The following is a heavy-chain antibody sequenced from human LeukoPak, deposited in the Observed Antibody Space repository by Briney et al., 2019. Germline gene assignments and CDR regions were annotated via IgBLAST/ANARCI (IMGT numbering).Heavy chain of an antibody. J-gene: IGHJ6*03. CDR2: VYYSGSP. CDR1: GGSISSSTYY. Sequence: SETLSLTCTVSGGSISSSTYYWVWIRQPQGKGLEWIGSVYYSGSPYYTPSLRSRVTISVDTSKTQFSLRLSSVTAADTAVYYCARVDIGSGSYYRYYYYMDVWGKGTTVTVSS. CDR3: ARVDIGSGSYYRYYYYMDV. D-gene: IGHD3-10*01. V-gene: IGHV4-39*07.